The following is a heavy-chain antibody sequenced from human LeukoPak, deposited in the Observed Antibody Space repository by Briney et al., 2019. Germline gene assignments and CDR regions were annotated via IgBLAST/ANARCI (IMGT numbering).Heavy chain of an antibody. D-gene: IGHD3-22*01. CDR1: GGSISSSSYY. CDR3: ARDRGATNYYDSSAYNTPFDY. V-gene: IGHV4-39*07. J-gene: IGHJ4*02. Sequence: SETLSLTCTVSGGSISSSSYYWGWIRQPPGKGPEWIGSIYYSGSTYYNPSLKSRVTISVDTSKNQFSLKLSSVTAADTAVYYCARDRGATNYYDSSAYNTPFDYWGRGTLVTVSS. CDR2: IYYSGST.